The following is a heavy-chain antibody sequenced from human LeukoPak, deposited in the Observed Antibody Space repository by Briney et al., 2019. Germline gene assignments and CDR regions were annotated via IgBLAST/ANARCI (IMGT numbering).Heavy chain of an antibody. D-gene: IGHD3-22*01. CDR2: IYYSGST. V-gene: IGHV4-39*01. Sequence: SETLSLTCTVSGGSISSSSYYWGRIRQPPGKGLEWIGSIYYSGSTYYNPSLKSRVTISVDTSKNQFSLKLSSVTAADTAVYYCARIPKTYYYDSSGLLNWGQGTLVTVSS. J-gene: IGHJ4*02. CDR1: GGSISSSSYY. CDR3: ARIPKTYYYDSSGLLN.